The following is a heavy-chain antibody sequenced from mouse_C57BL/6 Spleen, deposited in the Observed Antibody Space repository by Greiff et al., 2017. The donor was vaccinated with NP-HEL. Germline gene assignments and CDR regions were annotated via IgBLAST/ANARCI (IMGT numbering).Heavy chain of an antibody. J-gene: IGHJ1*03. V-gene: IGHV3-1*01. D-gene: IGHD1-1*01. CDR1: GYSITSGYD. Sequence: EVMLVESGPGMVKPSQSLSLTCTVTGYSITSGYDWHWIRHFPGNKLEWMGYISYSGSTNYNPSLKSRISITHDTSKNHFFLKLNSVTTEDTATYYCARALYYGSSYGYFDVWGTGTTVTVSS. CDR2: ISYSGST. CDR3: ARALYYGSSYGYFDV.